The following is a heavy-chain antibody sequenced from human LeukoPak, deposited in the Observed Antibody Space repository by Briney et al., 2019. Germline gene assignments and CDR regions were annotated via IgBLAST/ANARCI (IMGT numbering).Heavy chain of an antibody. CDR3: AKRGTVHVVDTAMAGGLSFDY. CDR2: IRYDGSNK. D-gene: IGHD5-18*01. CDR1: GFTFNSYG. J-gene: IGHJ4*02. Sequence: GGSLRLSCAASGFTFNSYGMHWVRQAPGKGLEWVAFIRYDGSNKYYADSVKGRFTISRDNSKNTLYLQVNSLRAEDTAVYYCAKRGTVHVVDTAMAGGLSFDYWGQGTLVTVSS. V-gene: IGHV3-30*02.